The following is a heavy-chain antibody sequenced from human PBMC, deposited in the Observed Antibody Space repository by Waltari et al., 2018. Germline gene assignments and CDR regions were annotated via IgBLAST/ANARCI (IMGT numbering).Heavy chain of an antibody. V-gene: IGHV4-34*01. CDR2: INHSGST. D-gene: IGHD2-2*01. CDR3: ARFPSIVVVPASRDWFDP. Sequence: QVQLQQWGAGLLKPSETLSLTCAVYGGSFSGYYWSWIRQPPGKGLEWIGEINHSGSTNDNPSIKSRVTISVDTSKNQFSLKLSSVTAADTAVYYCARFPSIVVVPASRDWFDPWGQGTLVTVSS. CDR1: GGSFSGYY. J-gene: IGHJ5*02.